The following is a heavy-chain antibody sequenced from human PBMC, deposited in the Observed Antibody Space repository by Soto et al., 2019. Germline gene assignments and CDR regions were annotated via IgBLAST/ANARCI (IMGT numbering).Heavy chain of an antibody. J-gene: IGHJ6*02. CDR2: IIPIFGTA. V-gene: IGHV1-69*01. CDR3: ERSRPVLTGPHVDYYYGMDV. CDR1: GGTFSSYA. D-gene: IGHD3-9*01. Sequence: QVQLVQSGAEVKKPGSSVKVSCKASGGTFSSYAISWVRQAPGQGLEWMGGIIPIFGTANYAQKFQGRVTITADESTSTAYMELSSLRSEDTAVYYCERSRPVLTGPHVDYYYGMDVWGQGTTVTVSS.